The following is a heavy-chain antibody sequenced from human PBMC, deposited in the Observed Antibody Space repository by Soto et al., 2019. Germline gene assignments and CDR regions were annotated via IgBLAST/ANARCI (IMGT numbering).Heavy chain of an antibody. CDR2: IYYSGST. D-gene: IGHD6-19*01. CDR3: ARERYSSGLH. V-gene: IGHV4-61*01. J-gene: IGHJ4*02. CDR1: GGSVSSGSYY. Sequence: SETLSLTCTVSGGSVSSGSYYWSWIRQPPGKGLEWIGYIYYSGSTNYNPSLKSRVTISVDTSKNQFSLKLSSVTAADTAVYYCARERYSSGLHWGQGTLVTVSS.